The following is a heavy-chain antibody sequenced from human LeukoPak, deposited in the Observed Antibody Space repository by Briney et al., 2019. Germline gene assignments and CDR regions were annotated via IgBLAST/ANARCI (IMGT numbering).Heavy chain of an antibody. Sequence: GGSLRLSCAASGFTVSSNYMSWVRQAPGKGLEWVSVIYSGGSTYYADSVKGRFTISRDNAKNSLYLQMNSLRAEDTAVYYCARCPYDSSGHFDYWGQGTLVTVSS. J-gene: IGHJ4*02. CDR3: ARCPYDSSGHFDY. CDR1: GFTVSSNY. D-gene: IGHD3-22*01. V-gene: IGHV3-53*01. CDR2: IYSGGST.